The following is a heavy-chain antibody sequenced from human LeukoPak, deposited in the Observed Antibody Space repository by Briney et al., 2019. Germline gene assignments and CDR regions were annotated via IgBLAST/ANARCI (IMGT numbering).Heavy chain of an antibody. J-gene: IGHJ5*02. CDR3: ARDRKPLDGWFDP. V-gene: IGHV4-39*07. CDR1: GGSISSSSYY. Sequence: SETLSLTCTVSGGSISSSSYYWGWIRQPPGKGLEWIGSIYYSGSTYYNPSLKSRVTISVDTSKNQFSLKLSSVTAADTAVYYCARDRKPLDGWFDPWGQGTLVTVSS. D-gene: IGHD1-14*01. CDR2: IYYSGST.